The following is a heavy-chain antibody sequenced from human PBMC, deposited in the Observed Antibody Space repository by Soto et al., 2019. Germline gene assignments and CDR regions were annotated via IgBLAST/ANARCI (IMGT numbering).Heavy chain of an antibody. J-gene: IGHJ4*02. D-gene: IGHD2-15*01. Sequence: QVQLVESGGGVVQPGRSLRLSCAASGFTFSSYAMHWVRQAPGKGLEWVAVISYDGSNKYYADSVKGRFTISRDNSKNTLYLQINSLIGEDTAVYYCACVHMRRRDCSGGSCYSGFFDYWGQGTLVTVSS. CDR1: GFTFSSYA. V-gene: IGHV3-30*14. CDR2: ISYDGSNK. CDR3: ACVHMRRRDCSGGSCYSGFFDY.